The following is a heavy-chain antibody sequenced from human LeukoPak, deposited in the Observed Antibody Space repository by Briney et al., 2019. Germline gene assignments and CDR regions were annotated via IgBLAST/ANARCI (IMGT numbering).Heavy chain of an antibody. V-gene: IGHV3-23*01. CDR1: GFTFSSYN. CDR2: ISGSGGST. D-gene: IGHD5-12*01. CDR3: AKDSAPYDIVATIPDY. Sequence: PGGSLRLSCAASGFTFSSYNMNWVRQAPGKGLEWVSAISGSGGSTYYADSVKGRFTISRDNSKNTLYLQMNSVRAEDTAVYYCAKDSAPYDIVATIPDYWGQGTLVTVSS. J-gene: IGHJ4*02.